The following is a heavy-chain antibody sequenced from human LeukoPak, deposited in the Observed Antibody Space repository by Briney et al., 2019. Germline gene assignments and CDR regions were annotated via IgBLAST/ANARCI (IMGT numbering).Heavy chain of an antibody. CDR3: ARVGRWADFDY. D-gene: IGHD4-23*01. Sequence: GGSLRLSCAASGFTFSSYDMHWVRQATGKGLEWVSAIGTAGDTYYPGSVKGRFTISRENAKNSLYPQMNSLRAGDTAVYYCARVGRWADFDYWGQGTLVTVSS. J-gene: IGHJ4*02. CDR2: IGTAGDT. V-gene: IGHV3-13*01. CDR1: GFTFSSYD.